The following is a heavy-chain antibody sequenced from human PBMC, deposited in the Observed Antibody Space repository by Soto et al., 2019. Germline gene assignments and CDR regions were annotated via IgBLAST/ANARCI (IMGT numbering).Heavy chain of an antibody. V-gene: IGHV1-2*04. J-gene: IGHJ6*02. CDR3: ARGDSTDCSNGVCSFFYNHDMDV. Sequence: ASVKVPCKASGYSFTDYHIHWLREAAGQGLEWLGRINPKSGGTSTAQKFQGWVTMTTDTSISTASMELTRLTSDDTAIYYCARGDSTDCSNGVCSFFYNHDMDVWGQGTTVTVSS. D-gene: IGHD2-8*01. CDR2: INPKSGGT. CDR1: GYSFTDYH.